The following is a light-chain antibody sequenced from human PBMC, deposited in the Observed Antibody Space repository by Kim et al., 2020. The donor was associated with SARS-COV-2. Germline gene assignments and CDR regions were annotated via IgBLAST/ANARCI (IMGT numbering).Light chain of an antibody. Sequence: LSPGERATLSCRTSQSVSSNNLLWYQQKLGQAPRVLIYGTSTRATGIPDRFSGSGSGTDFTLTINRLEAEDFVVYYCQHYGNSPTFGQGTRLEIK. J-gene: IGKJ5*01. CDR3: QHYGNSPT. CDR2: GTS. CDR1: QSVSSNN. V-gene: IGKV3-20*01.